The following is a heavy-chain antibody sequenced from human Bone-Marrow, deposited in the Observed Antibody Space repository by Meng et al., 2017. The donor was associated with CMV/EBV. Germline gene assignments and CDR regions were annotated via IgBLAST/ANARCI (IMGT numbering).Heavy chain of an antibody. CDR2: IRSKTYGGTT. V-gene: IGHV3-49*04. CDR3: SRGNWNDSPFDY. Sequence: GGSLRLSCAASGFTFSSYAMHWVRQAPGKGLEWVGFIRSKTYGGTTEYAASVKGRFTISRDDSKSIAYLQVNSLKTADTAVYYCSRGNWNDSPFDYWGQGTLVTVSS. CDR1: GFTFSSYA. J-gene: IGHJ4*02. D-gene: IGHD1-1*01.